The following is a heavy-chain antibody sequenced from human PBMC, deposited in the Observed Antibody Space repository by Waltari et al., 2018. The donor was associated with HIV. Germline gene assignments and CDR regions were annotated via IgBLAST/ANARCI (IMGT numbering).Heavy chain of an antibody. V-gene: IGHV1-69*06. CDR1: EDTFSGNG. D-gene: IGHD2-21*01. CDR2: IIPPLGTA. CDR3: AIKLLLQHYLDY. J-gene: IGHJ4*02. Sequence: QVQLAQSGAEVKKHWSSVKVSCKASEDTFSGNGITWVRQAPGQGLEWMGGIIPPLGTANYAQRFHGRVTITADKSTSTVDMALSSLTSEDTAGYYCAIKLLLQHYLDYRGQGTLVTVSS.